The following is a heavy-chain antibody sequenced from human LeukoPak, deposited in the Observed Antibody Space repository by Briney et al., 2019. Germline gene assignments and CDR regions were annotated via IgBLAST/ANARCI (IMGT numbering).Heavy chain of an antibody. CDR3: ARVTGERGPYYFDY. D-gene: IGHD3-10*01. CDR1: GGSISSGGYY. CDR2: IYHSGST. J-gene: IGHJ4*02. Sequence: SETLSLTCTVSGGSISSGGYYWSWIRQPPGKGLEWIGYIYHSGSTYYNPSLKSRVTISVDRSKNQFSLKLSSVTAADTAVYYCARVTGERGPYYFDYWGQGTPVTVSS. V-gene: IGHV4-30-2*01.